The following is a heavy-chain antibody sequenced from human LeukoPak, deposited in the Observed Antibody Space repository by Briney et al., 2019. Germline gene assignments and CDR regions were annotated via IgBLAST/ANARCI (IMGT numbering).Heavy chain of an antibody. CDR2: IYYSGST. CDR3: ARDGFYDSSGYYYNWVFDY. Sequence: PSETLSLTCTVSGGSISSYYWSWIRQPPGKGLEWIGYIYYSGSTNYNPSLKSRVTISVDTSKNQFSLKLSSVTAADTAVYYCARDGFYDSSGYYYNWVFDYWGQGTLVTVSS. V-gene: IGHV4-59*12. J-gene: IGHJ4*02. CDR1: GGSISSYY. D-gene: IGHD3-22*01.